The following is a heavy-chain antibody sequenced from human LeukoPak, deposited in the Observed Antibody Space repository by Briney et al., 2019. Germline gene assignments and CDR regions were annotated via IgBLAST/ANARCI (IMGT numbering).Heavy chain of an antibody. CDR1: GLTFSSYW. Sequence: GGSLRLSCAASGLTFSSYWMHWVRQAPGKGLVWVSRINSDGSSTSYADSVKGRFTISRDNAKNTLYLQMNSLRAEDTAVYYCARRSSGSPPYYFGYWGQGTLVTVSS. D-gene: IGHD1-26*01. CDR3: ARRSSGSPPYYFGY. J-gene: IGHJ4*02. CDR2: INSDGSST. V-gene: IGHV3-74*01.